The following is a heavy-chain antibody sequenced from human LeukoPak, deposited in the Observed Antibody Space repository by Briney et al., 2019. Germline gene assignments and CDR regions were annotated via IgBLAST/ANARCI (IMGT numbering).Heavy chain of an antibody. CDR1: GGTFSNYA. D-gene: IGHD4-17*01. CDR3: ARDLDYDDYVGWFDP. CDR2: IIPILGIT. J-gene: IGHJ5*02. Sequence: SVKVSCKASGGTFSNYAISWVRQAPEQGLEWMGRIIPILGITNYAQKFQGRVTITADKSTNTAYMELTSLRAEDTAVYYCARDLDYDDYVGWFDPWGQGTLVTVSS. V-gene: IGHV1-69*04.